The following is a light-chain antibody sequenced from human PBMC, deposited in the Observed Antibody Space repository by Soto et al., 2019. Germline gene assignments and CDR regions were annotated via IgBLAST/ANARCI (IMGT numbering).Light chain of an antibody. V-gene: IGKV3-20*01. CDR1: QSVSSRF. CDR2: GAS. Sequence: EIVLTRSPGTLSLSPGEGATFSCRASQSVSSRFLAWYQQRPGQAPRLLIYGASSRATGIPDRFSGSGSGTDFTLTISRLEPEDFAVYYCHYYDDSPPFPFGPGTKVDIK. J-gene: IGKJ3*01. CDR3: HYYDDSPPFP.